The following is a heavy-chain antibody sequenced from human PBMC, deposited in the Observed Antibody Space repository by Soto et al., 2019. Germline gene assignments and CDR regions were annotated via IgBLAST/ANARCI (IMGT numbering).Heavy chain of an antibody. D-gene: IGHD3-16*01. V-gene: IGHV4-31*03. J-gene: IGHJ5*02. CDR3: AREGHSVWEWLDP. CDR1: GDPLSYGGYY. Sequence: QVQLQESGPGLVEPSQTLFLVCSVSGDPLSYGGYYWRSVRHSPGKALECIGFVHHTGATYYHPSLESRVTMSVDMSKIEFSLKLTSVTAADTATYYCAREGHSVWEWLDPWGQGILVSVSS. CDR2: VHHTGAT.